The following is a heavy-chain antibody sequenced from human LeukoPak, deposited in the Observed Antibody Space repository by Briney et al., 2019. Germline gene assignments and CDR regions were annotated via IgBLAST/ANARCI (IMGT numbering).Heavy chain of an antibody. CDR1: GFTVSSNY. CDR3: AREYGQSNYYFDS. J-gene: IGHJ4*02. D-gene: IGHD6-6*01. CDR2: IYGGGST. V-gene: IGHV3-66*02. Sequence: GGSLRLSCAASGFTVSSNYMNWVRQAPGKGLEWVSIIYGGGSTYYADSVKGRFTISRDNSRNTVYLQMNSLRADDTAVYYCAREYGQSNYYFDSWGQGTLVTVSS.